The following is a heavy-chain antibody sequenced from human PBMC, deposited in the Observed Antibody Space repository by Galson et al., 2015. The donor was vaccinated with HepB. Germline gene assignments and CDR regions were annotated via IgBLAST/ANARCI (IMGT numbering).Heavy chain of an antibody. CDR3: ARSGYSSGWYPWYFDL. Sequence: PALVKPTQTLTLTCTFAGFSLSTTEMRVSRIRQPPGKALEWPARIDWEDDKFYSTSLKTRLTISKDTSKNQVFLTMTNMDPVDTATYYCARSGYSSGWYPWYFDLWGRGTLVTVSS. J-gene: IGHJ2*01. D-gene: IGHD6-19*01. CDR1: GFSLSTTEMR. V-gene: IGHV2-70*04. CDR2: IDWEDDK.